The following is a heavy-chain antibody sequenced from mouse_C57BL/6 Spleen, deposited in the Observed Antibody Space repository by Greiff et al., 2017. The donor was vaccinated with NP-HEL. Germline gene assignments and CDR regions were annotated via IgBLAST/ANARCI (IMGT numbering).Heavy chain of an antibody. V-gene: IGHV1-69*01. CDR2: IDPSDSYT. D-gene: IGHD3-2*02. CDR1: GYTFTSYW. J-gene: IGHJ3*01. CDR3: ARRGAQAAWFAY. Sequence: VQLQQPGAELVMPGASVKLSCKASGYTFTSYWMHWVKQRPGQGLEWIGEIDPSDSYTNYNQKFKGKSTLTVEKSSSTAYMQLSSLTSEDSAVYYCARRGAQAAWFAYWGQGTLVTVSA.